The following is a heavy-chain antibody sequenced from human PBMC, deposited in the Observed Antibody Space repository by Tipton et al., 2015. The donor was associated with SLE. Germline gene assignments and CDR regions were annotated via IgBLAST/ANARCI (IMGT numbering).Heavy chain of an antibody. J-gene: IGHJ2*01. CDR2: IYVGGDT. CDR3: ARRAVTNNWYFDL. D-gene: IGHD4-17*01. CDR1: GFTFSSYA. V-gene: IGHV3-23*03. Sequence: SLRLSCAASGFTFSSYAMGWVRPAPGKGLEWVSVIYVGGDTYYGDFVKGRFTISRDNSKNTLYLQLNGLRPEDTALYFCARRAVTNNWYFDLWGRGTLVTVSS.